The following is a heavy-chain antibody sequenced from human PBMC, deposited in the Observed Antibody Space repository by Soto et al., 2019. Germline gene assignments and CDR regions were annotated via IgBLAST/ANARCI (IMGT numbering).Heavy chain of an antibody. Sequence: SETLSLTCIVSGGSISNKYWTWIRQPPGKGLEWIGSIYYTGGTTYHPSLTSRVAISLDTSMQRFSLRLNSVTAADTAVYFCARATVQRHFDSWGQGTLVTVSS. CDR2: IYYTGGT. CDR3: ARATVQRHFDS. V-gene: IGHV4-59*01. CDR1: GGSISNKY. J-gene: IGHJ4*02. D-gene: IGHD4-4*01.